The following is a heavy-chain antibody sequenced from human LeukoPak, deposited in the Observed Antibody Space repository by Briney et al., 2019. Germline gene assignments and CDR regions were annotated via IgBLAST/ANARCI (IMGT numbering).Heavy chain of an antibody. V-gene: IGHV4-34*01. D-gene: IGHD2-15*01. CDR1: GGSFSGYY. J-gene: IGHJ4*02. CDR2: INHSGST. Sequence: SETLSLTCAVYGGSFSGYYWSWIRQPPGKGLEWIGEINHSGSTNYNPSLKSRVTISVDTSKNQFSLKLSSVTAADTAVYYCAMGLLPMVDYWGQGTLVTASS. CDR3: AMGLLPMVDY.